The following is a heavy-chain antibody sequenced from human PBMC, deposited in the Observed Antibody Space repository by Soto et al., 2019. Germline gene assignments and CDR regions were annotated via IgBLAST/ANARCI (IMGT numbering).Heavy chain of an antibody. CDR3: TRGGDSDSCSGYYTDKGETYYFDY. D-gene: IGHD3-3*01. CDR1: GFTFGDYA. Sequence: EVQLVESGGGLVQPGRSLRLSCTASGFTFGDYAMSWFRQAPGKGLEWVGFISSKAYGGTTEYAASVKGRFTISKADSKIIDYLQMKSLKTADTAVYYCTRGGDSDSCSGYYTDKGETYYFDYWGQGTLVTVSS. J-gene: IGHJ4*02. V-gene: IGHV3-49*03. CDR2: ISSKAYGGTT.